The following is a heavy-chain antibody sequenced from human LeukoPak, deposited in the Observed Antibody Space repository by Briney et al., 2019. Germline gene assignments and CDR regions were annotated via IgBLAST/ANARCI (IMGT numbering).Heavy chain of an antibody. V-gene: IGHV3-7*01. J-gene: IGHJ4*02. CDR2: IKQDGSEK. D-gene: IGHD3-3*01. Sequence: GGSLRLSCVASGFTFSSYWMSWVRQAPGKGLEWVANIKQDGSEKYYVDSVKGRFTISRDNAKNSLYLQMNSLRAEDTAVYYCASRDSPYYDFWSGVPYYFDYWGQGTLVTVSS. CDR3: ASRDSPYYDFWSGVPYYFDY. CDR1: GFTFSSYW.